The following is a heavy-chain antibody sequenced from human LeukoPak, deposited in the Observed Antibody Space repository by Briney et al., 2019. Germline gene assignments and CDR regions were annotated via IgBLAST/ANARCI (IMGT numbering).Heavy chain of an antibody. J-gene: IGHJ4*02. CDR1: GYTLTELS. CDR3: ARGARLSGQQLDY. Sequence: ASVKVSCKVSGYTLTELSMHWVRQAPGKGLEWMGGFDPEDGETIYAQKLQGRVTMTTDTSTSTAYMELRSLRSDDTAVYYCARGARLSGQQLDYWGQGTLVTVSS. CDR2: FDPEDGET. V-gene: IGHV1-24*01. D-gene: IGHD6-13*01.